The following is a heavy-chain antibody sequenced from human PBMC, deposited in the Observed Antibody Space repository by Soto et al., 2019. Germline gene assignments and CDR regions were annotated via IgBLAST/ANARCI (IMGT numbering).Heavy chain of an antibody. CDR2: TWYDGSHK. D-gene: IGHD2-2*01. Sequence: QVQLVESGGGVVQPGRSLRLSCAASGFIFSSCGMHWVRQAPGKGLEWVAGTWYDGSHKYYVESVKGRFTISRDNSKNTLSLQMNSLRADDTAVYYCARESPSSYAPDYWGQGTLVTVSS. CDR1: GFIFSSCG. CDR3: ARESPSSYAPDY. J-gene: IGHJ4*02. V-gene: IGHV3-33*01.